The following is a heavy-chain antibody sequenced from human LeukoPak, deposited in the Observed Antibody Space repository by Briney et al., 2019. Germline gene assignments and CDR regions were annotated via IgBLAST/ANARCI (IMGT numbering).Heavy chain of an antibody. CDR1: GGSISSSSYY. Sequence: SETLSLTCTVSGGSISSSSYYWGWIRQPPGKGLEWIGSIYYSGSTYCNPSLKSRVTISVDTSKNQFSLKLSSVTAADTAVYYCARDGSYYYGSGHGYYYYYMDVWGKGTTVTVSS. V-gene: IGHV4-39*07. D-gene: IGHD3-10*01. J-gene: IGHJ6*03. CDR3: ARDGSYYYGSGHGYYYYYMDV. CDR2: IYYSGST.